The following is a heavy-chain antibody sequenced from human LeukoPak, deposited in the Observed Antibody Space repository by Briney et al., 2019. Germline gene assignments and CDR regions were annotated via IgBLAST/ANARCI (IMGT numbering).Heavy chain of an antibody. CDR3: ARGVIVGELLPGYFDY. Sequence: SETLSLTCAVYGESFSGYYWSWIRQPPGKGLEWIGEINHSGSTNYNPSLKSRVTISVDTSKNQFSLKLSSVTAADTAVYYCARGVIVGELLPGYFDYWGQGTLVTVSS. J-gene: IGHJ4*02. CDR1: GESFSGYY. CDR2: INHSGST. V-gene: IGHV4-34*01. D-gene: IGHD1-26*01.